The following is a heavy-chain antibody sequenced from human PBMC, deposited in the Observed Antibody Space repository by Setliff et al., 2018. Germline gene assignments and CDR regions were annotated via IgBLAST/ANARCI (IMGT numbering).Heavy chain of an antibody. CDR2: IYSGGSA. Sequence: SETLSLTCTVSGGSISSYYWSWIRQPAGKGLEWIGHIYSGGSANYNPSLKSRVTMSMDTSKNQFSLKLNSVTAADMAVYYCAREQWLDPPGYYYMDVWAKGTTVTVS. CDR1: GGSISSYY. V-gene: IGHV4-4*07. D-gene: IGHD6-19*01. CDR3: AREQWLDPPGYYYMDV. J-gene: IGHJ6*03.